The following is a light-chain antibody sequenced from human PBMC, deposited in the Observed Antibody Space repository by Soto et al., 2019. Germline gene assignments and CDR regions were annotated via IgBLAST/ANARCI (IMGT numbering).Light chain of an antibody. V-gene: IGKV1-5*01. J-gene: IGKJ2*01. CDR1: QSIGTS. Sequence: DIPMTQSPPTLSASIGDRVTITCRASQSIGTSLGWYQQKPGKAPKFLIYDVSNLKSGVPSRFSGSGSGTEFTLTISSLQPDDSATYYCLQYSLYYTFGQGTKLEVK. CDR2: DVS. CDR3: LQYSLYYT.